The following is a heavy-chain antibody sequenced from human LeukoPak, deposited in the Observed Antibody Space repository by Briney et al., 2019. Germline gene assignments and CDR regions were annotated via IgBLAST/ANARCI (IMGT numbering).Heavy chain of an antibody. V-gene: IGHV3-30*18. D-gene: IGHD6-19*01. CDR3: AKVDGSSSGWYNEPLDY. Sequence: GGSLRLSCAASGFTFSSYGMHWVRQAPGKGLEWVAVISYDGSNKYYADSVKGRFTISRDNSKNTLYLQMNSLRAEDTAVYYCAKVDGSSSGWYNEPLDYWGQGTLVTVSS. J-gene: IGHJ4*02. CDR1: GFTFSSYG. CDR2: ISYDGSNK.